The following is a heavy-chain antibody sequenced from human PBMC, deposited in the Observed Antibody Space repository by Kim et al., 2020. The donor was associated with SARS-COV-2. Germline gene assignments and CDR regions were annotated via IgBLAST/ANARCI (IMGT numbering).Heavy chain of an antibody. Sequence: VKGRFTISTDNAKNSLYLQMNSMRAEGTALYYCAKVANLIVGYYSSPFDYWGQGTLVTVSS. J-gene: IGHJ4*02. V-gene: IGHV3-9*01. CDR3: AKVANLIVGYYSSPFDY. D-gene: IGHD3-3*01.